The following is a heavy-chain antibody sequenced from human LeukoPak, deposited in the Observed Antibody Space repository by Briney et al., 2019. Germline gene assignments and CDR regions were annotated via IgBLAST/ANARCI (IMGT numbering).Heavy chain of an antibody. V-gene: IGHV4-39*01. CDR3: ASPGVQYCSSTSCYYFDY. J-gene: IGHJ4*02. CDR1: GGSISSSSYY. CDR2: IYYSGST. Sequence: SETLSLTCTVSGGSISSSSYYWGWIRQPPGKGLEWNGSIYYSGSTYYNPSLKSRVTISVDTSKNQFSLKLSSVTAADTAVYYCASPGVQYCSSTSCYYFDYWGQGTLVTVSS. D-gene: IGHD2-2*01.